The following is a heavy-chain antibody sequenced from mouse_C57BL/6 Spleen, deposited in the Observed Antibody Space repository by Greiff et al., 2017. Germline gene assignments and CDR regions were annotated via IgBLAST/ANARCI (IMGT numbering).Heavy chain of an antibody. CDR2: INYDGSST. Sequence: VKLMESEGGLVQPGSSMKLSCTASGFTFSDYYMAWVRQVPEKGLEWVANINYDGSSTYYLDSLKSRFIISRDNAKNILYLQMSSLKSEDTATYYCARGTTYYAMDYWGQGTSVTVSS. CDR3: ARGTTYYAMDY. CDR1: GFTFSDYY. V-gene: IGHV5-16*01. D-gene: IGHD1-1*01. J-gene: IGHJ4*01.